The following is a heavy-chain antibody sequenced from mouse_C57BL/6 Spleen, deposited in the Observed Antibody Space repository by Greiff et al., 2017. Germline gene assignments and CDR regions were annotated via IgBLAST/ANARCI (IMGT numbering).Heavy chain of an antibody. J-gene: IGHJ4*01. CDR3: AEGIYDGYAMDY. D-gene: IGHD2-3*01. CDR1: GYTFTSYW. CDR2: IDPSDSYT. Sequence: QVQLQQPGAELVRPGTSVKLSCKASGYTFTSYWMHWVKQRPGQGLEWIGVIDPSDSYTNYNQKFKGKATLTVDTSSSTAYMQLSSLTSEDSAVYYCAEGIYDGYAMDYWGQGTSVTVSS. V-gene: IGHV1-59*01.